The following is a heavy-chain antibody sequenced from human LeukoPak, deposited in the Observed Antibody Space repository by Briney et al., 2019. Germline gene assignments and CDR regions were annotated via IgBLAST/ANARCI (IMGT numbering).Heavy chain of an antibody. CDR1: GFTFSTYS. CDR3: ARGPGLDS. V-gene: IGHV3-48*02. CDR2: ISTSGSAI. D-gene: IGHD1-1*01. Sequence: GGSLRLSCAAPGFTFSTYSMNWVRQAPGKGLEWVSFISTSGSAIYYTDSVKGRFTISRDNAKNSLYLQMNSLRDEDTAVYYCARGPGLDSWGQGTLVTVSS. J-gene: IGHJ4*02.